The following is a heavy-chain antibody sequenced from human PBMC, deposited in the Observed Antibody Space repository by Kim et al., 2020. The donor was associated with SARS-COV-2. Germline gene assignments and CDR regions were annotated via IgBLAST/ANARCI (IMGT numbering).Heavy chain of an antibody. J-gene: IGHJ6*02. CDR3: ARGYGMDV. V-gene: IGHV1-3*01. CDR2: NGNT. Sequence: NGNTKYSQKFQGRVTITRDTSASTAYMELSSLRSEDTAVYYCARGYGMDVWGQGTTVTVSS.